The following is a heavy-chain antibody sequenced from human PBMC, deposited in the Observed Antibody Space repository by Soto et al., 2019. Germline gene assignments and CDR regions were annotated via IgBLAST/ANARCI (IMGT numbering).Heavy chain of an antibody. Sequence: EVQLVESGGGLVQPGGSLRLSCAASGFTFSMYWMHWVRQAPGKGLLWVSRINGDGTDTTYADSVKGRFTISRDNAKNTVYLQMNGLRAEHTAVYYCAREVGRGSGSYYLDYWGQETLVTLSS. CDR2: INGDGTDT. V-gene: IGHV3-74*03. J-gene: IGHJ4*02. CDR3: AREVGRGSGSYYLDY. CDR1: GFTFSMYW. D-gene: IGHD3-16*01.